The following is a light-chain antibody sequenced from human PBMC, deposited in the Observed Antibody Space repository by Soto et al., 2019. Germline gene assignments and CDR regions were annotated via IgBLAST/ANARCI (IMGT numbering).Light chain of an antibody. J-gene: IGKJ3*01. CDR2: KAS. CDR1: QSISSW. CDR3: QQKGT. V-gene: IGKV1-5*03. Sequence: DIQMTQSPSTLSASVGDRVTITCRASQSISSWLAWYQQKPGKAPKLLIYKASSLESGVTSRFSGSGSGTEFTLTISSLQPDDFATYYCQQKGTFGPGTKVDIK.